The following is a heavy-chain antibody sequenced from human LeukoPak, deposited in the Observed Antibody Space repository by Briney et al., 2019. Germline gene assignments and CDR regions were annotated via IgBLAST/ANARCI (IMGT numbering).Heavy chain of an antibody. CDR3: VTLVSNLDFYYFDY. CDR2: IPYDGSNK. Sequence: GGSLRLSCVVSGFTFSDYAMHWVRQAPGKGPEWVAVIPYDGSNKYYADSVKGRVVISRDNSKNTLYLQMNSLRAEDTAVYYCVTLVSNLDFYYFDYWGQGTLVTVSS. D-gene: IGHD3-9*01. J-gene: IGHJ4*02. V-gene: IGHV3-30*09. CDR1: GFTFSDYA.